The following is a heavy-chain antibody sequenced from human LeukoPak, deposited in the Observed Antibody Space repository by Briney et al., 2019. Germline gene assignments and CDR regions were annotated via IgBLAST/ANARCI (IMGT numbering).Heavy chain of an antibody. CDR3: AKITVTTDRAFDI. Sequence: GGSLRLSCAASGFAFSSYAMSWVRQAPGKGLEWVAFIRYDGSNKYYADSVKGRFTISRDNSKNTLYLQMNSLRAEDTAVYYCAKITVTTDRAFDIWGQGTMVTVSS. V-gene: IGHV3-30*02. D-gene: IGHD4-17*01. CDR1: GFAFSSYA. CDR2: IRYDGSNK. J-gene: IGHJ3*02.